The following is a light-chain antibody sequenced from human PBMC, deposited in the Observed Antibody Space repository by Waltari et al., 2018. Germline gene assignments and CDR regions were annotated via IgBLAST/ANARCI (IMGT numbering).Light chain of an antibody. CDR1: TSVLYSSNNKNY. Sequence: IVMTQSPDSLAVSLGERATINCKSSTSVLYSSNNKNYLAWYQQKPGQPPKLLIYWASTRESGVPDRFSGGGSGTDFTLTISSLQAEDVAVYYCQQYYSTPLTFGGGTKVEIK. CDR2: WAS. CDR3: QQYYSTPLT. V-gene: IGKV4-1*01. J-gene: IGKJ4*01.